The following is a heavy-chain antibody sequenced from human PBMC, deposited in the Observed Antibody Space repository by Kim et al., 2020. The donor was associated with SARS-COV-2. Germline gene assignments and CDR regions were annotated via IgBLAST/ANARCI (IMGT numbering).Heavy chain of an antibody. CDR3: ARDDILTGYPSSFDY. D-gene: IGHD3-9*01. J-gene: IGHJ4*02. Sequence: QKFQGRVTITRDTSASTAYRELGSLRSEDTAVFYCARDDILTGYPSSFDYWGQGTLVTVSS. V-gene: IGHV1-3*01.